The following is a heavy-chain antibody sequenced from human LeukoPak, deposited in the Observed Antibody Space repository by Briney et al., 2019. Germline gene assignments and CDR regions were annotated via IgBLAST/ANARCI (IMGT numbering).Heavy chain of an antibody. J-gene: IGHJ4*02. D-gene: IGHD3-10*01. CDR2: ISYDGSNK. CDR1: GFTFSSYV. CDR3: AKDLRVRGVSDY. V-gene: IGHV3-30*04. Sequence: PGGSLRLSCAASGFTFSSYVMHWVRQAPGKGLEWVAVISYDGSNKYYADSVKGRFTISRDNSKNTLYLQMNSLRAEDTAVYYCAKDLRVRGVSDYWGQGTLVTVSS.